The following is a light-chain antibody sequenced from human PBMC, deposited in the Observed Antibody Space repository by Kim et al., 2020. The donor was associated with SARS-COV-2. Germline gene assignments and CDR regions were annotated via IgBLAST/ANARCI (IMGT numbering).Light chain of an antibody. CDR3: QQYVSHPLT. Sequence: IQMTQSPSSLSASVGDRVTITCRASQDIGTSLAWFQQKPGKAPKFLIYASSVLHSGVPSKFSGSGSGADFTLTISSLQPEDFATYYCQQYVSHPLTSGQGTRLEIK. CDR2: ASS. J-gene: IGKJ5*01. V-gene: IGKV1-16*02. CDR1: QDIGTS.